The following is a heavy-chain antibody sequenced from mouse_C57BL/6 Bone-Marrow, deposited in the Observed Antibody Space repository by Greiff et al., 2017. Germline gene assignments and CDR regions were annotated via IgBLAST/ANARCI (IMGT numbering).Heavy chain of an antibody. CDR1: GYAFSSSW. D-gene: IGHD2-4*01. Sequence: QVQLKESGPELVKPGASVKISCKASGYAFSSSWMNWVKQRPGKGLEWIGRIYPGAGATNYNGKFKGKATLTADKSSSTAYMQLSSLTSEDSAVDFCARRLRRRTRCFDVWGTGTTVTVSS. CDR3: ARRLRRRTRCFDV. J-gene: IGHJ1*03. CDR2: IYPGAGAT. V-gene: IGHV1-82*01.